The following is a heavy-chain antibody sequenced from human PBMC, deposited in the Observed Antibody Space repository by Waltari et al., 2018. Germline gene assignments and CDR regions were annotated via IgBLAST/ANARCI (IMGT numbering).Heavy chain of an antibody. J-gene: IGHJ4*02. V-gene: IGHV3-21*01. D-gene: IGHD4-17*01. CDR1: GFTFSSYS. CDR3: ARDRGLDYGVDY. Sequence: EVQLVESGGGLVKPGGSLRLSCAASGFTFSSYSMNWVRQAPGKGLEWVSSISSSSSYIYYADSVKGRFTISRDNAKNSLYLQMNSLRAEDTAVYYCARDRGLDYGVDYWGQGTLVTVSS. CDR2: ISSSSSYI.